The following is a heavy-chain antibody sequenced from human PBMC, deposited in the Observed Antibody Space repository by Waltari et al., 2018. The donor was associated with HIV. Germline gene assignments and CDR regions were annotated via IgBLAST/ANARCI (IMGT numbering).Heavy chain of an antibody. CDR1: GYSLSSGYY. J-gene: IGHJ3*02. D-gene: IGHD5-18*01. Sequence: QMQMQESGPGLVKSSETLSLTCTVSGYSLSSGYYLAWIRQPPGKGLGWLGTLDHSGSIYHNPSLTSRLTISVDTSNNQFSLKLTSVTAADTAVYFCASLDTAVGYDAFDIWGQGTMVTVSS. V-gene: IGHV4-38-2*02. CDR2: LDHSGSI. CDR3: ASLDTAVGYDAFDI.